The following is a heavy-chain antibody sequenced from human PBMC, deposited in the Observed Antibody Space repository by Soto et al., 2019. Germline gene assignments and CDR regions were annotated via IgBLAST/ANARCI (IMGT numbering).Heavy chain of an antibody. CDR2: IYYSEST. D-gene: IGHD1-26*01. V-gene: IGHV4-31*03. CDR3: ARDQAIGGSSY. CDR1: GGPIARGGYY. Sequence: QVQLQESGPDLVNPSQTFSLTGTVSGGPIARGGYYWGWTRQHPGRGLEWIGYIYYSESTYYNPSLKSRVTISVDTSKNQFSLKLSSVTAADTAVYYCARDQAIGGSSYWGQGTLVTVSS. J-gene: IGHJ4*02.